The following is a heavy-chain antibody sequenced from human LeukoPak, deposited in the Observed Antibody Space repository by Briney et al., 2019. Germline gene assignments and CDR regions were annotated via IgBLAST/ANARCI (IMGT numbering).Heavy chain of an antibody. V-gene: IGHV3-43D*04. CDR1: GFTFDDYA. CDR3: AKESPPYDFWSGYYTRGYFDY. Sequence: VGSLRLSCAASGFTFDDYAMHWVRQAPGKGLEWVSLIGWNGGSTYYADSVKGRFTISRDNSKNSLYLQMNSLRAEDTALYYCAKESPPYDFWSGYYTRGYFDYWGQGTLVTVPS. D-gene: IGHD3-3*01. J-gene: IGHJ4*02. CDR2: IGWNGGST.